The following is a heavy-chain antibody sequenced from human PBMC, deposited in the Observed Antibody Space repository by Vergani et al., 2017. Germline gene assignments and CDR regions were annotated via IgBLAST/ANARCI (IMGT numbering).Heavy chain of an antibody. J-gene: IGHJ1*01. CDR1: GFTFSSYA. V-gene: IGHV3-64D*06. CDR3: VKGLYNWKMIEPFQH. Sequence: EVQLVESGGGLVQPGGSLRLSCSASGFTFSSYAMHWVRQAPGKGLEYVSAISSNGGSTYYADSVKGRFTISRDNSKNTLYLQMSSLRAEDTAVYYCVKGLYNWKMIEPFQHWGQGTLVTVSS. CDR2: ISSNGGST. D-gene: IGHD1-20*01.